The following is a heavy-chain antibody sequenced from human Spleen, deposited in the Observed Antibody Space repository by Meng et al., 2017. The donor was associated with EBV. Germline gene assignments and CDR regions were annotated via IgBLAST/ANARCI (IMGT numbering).Heavy chain of an antibody. J-gene: IGHJ4*02. D-gene: IGHD3-10*01. CDR3: ARGKYFYLFDF. V-gene: IGHV1-69*01. Sequence: QVRLVQSGVEVKKPGSSVKVSCKASGGTFSSYAFSWVRQAPGQGLEWMGGIIPIFGTSNYAQKFQGRVTITADESTSTAYMDLGSLRSEDTAVYYCARGKYFYLFDFWGQGTLVTVSS. CDR2: IIPIFGTS. CDR1: GGTFSSYA.